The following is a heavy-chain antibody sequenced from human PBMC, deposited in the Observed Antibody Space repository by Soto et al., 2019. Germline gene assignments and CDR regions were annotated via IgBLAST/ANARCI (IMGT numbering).Heavy chain of an antibody. D-gene: IGHD6-6*01. CDR2: IIPIFGTA. V-gene: IGHV1-69*13. Sequence: ASVKVSCKASGGTFSSYAISWVRQAPGQGLEWMGGIIPIFGTANYAQKFQGRVTITADESTGTAYMELSSLRSEDTAVYYCARADPSSIAARGPPHYYYYGMDVWGQGTTVTVSS. J-gene: IGHJ6*02. CDR3: ARADPSSIAARGPPHYYYYGMDV. CDR1: GGTFSSYA.